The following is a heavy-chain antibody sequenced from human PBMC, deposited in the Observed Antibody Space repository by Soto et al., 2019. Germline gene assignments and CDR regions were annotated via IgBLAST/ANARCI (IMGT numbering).Heavy chain of an antibody. CDR1: GFTFSDYA. V-gene: IGHV3-30*18. J-gene: IGHJ4*02. Sequence: VQLVESGGGVVQPGRSLRLSCAASGFTFSDYAMHWVRQPPGKGLEWVAVVSHEGRNTHYADSVQGRFTISRDSSKNTVSLEMTSLRAEDTDVYYCAKGGRQGLVTSDYNYWGQGALVTVSS. CDR2: VSHEGRNT. CDR3: AKGGRQGLVTSDYNY. D-gene: IGHD2-2*02.